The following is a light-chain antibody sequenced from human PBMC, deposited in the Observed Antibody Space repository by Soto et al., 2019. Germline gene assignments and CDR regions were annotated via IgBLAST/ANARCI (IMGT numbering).Light chain of an antibody. J-gene: IGLJ2*01. CDR3: QSYDSSLSGVV. Sequence: QLVLTQPPSVSGAPGQRVTISCTGSSSNVGAGYDVHWYQQLPGTAPKLLIYDNSNRSSGVPDRFSASKSGTSASLAITGLQAEDEADYYCQSYDSSLSGVVFGGGTKLTVL. CDR1: SSNVGAGYD. V-gene: IGLV1-40*01. CDR2: DNS.